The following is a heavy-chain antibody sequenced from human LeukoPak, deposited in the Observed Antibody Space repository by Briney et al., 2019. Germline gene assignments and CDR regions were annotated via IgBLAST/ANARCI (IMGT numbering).Heavy chain of an antibody. CDR3: VGLYDSSGPVDY. CDR2: IYHSGST. Sequence: SETLSLTCTVSGDSISSGHYWGWIRQPPGKGLEWIGGIYHSGSTYYNPSLKSRVTISVDTSKNQFSLRLSSVTAADTAVYYCVGLYDSSGPVDYWGQGTLVTVSS. J-gene: IGHJ4*02. CDR1: GDSISSGHY. D-gene: IGHD3-22*01. V-gene: IGHV4-38-2*02.